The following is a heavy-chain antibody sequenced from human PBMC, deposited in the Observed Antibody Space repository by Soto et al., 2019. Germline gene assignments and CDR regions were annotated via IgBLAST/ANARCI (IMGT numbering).Heavy chain of an antibody. J-gene: IGHJ4*02. CDR3: ARARGDYYASGGYYYDY. CDR2: INAGNGNT. CDR1: GYTFTNYA. V-gene: IGHV1-3*01. Sequence: QVQLVQSGAEVKKPGASVKVSCKASGYTFTNYAMHWVRQAPGQRLEWMGWINAGNGNTKYSQKFQGRVTITRDTSASIAYMDLSSLRSEDTAVYYCARARGDYYASGGYYYDYWGQGTLVTVSS. D-gene: IGHD3-22*01.